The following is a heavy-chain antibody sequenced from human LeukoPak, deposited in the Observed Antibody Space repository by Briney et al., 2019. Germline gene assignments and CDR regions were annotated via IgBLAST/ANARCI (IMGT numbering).Heavy chain of an antibody. CDR1: GYTFTSSA. CDR2: INTGNGNT. D-gene: IGHD4-17*01. Sequence: GASVKVSCKASGYTFTSSAMHWVRQAPGQRLEWMGWINTGNGNTQYSQKFQGRVTFTRDTSANTAYMELSSLRSEDTAVYYCASGDYGDYWGQGTLVTVSS. J-gene: IGHJ4*02. CDR3: ASGDYGDY. V-gene: IGHV1-3*04.